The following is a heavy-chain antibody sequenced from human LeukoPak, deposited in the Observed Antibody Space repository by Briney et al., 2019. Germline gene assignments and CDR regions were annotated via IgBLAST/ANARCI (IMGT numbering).Heavy chain of an antibody. Sequence: SETLSLTCTVSGGSISSYYWSWLRQPPGKGLEWIGYIYYSGSTNYNPSLKSRVTISVDTSKNQFSLKLSSVTAADTAVYYCARDHGDYDILTGNYYYYMDVWGKGTTVTISS. CDR1: GGSISSYY. CDR2: IYYSGST. J-gene: IGHJ6*03. D-gene: IGHD3-9*01. V-gene: IGHV4-59*12. CDR3: ARDHGDYDILTGNYYYYMDV.